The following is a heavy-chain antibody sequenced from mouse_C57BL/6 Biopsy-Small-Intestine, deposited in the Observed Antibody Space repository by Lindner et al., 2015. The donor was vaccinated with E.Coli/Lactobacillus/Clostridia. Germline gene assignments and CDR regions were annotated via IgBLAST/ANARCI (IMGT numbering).Heavy chain of an antibody. CDR1: GYAFNNSW. CDR2: FYPEDGES. V-gene: IGHV1-82*01. CDR3: ARGTRMDY. D-gene: IGHD3-1*01. Sequence: VQLQESGPELVKSGASVKISCKASGYAFNNSWMNWVKQRPGKGLEWIGRFYPEDGESTLNGKFKDKATLAADRSSSTAYMQLSSLTSEDSAVYFCARGTRMDYWGQGTSVTVSS. J-gene: IGHJ4*01.